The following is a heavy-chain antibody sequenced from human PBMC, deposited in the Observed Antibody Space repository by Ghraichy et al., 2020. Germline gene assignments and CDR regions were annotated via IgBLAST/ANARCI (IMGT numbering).Heavy chain of an antibody. D-gene: IGHD5-24*01. Sequence: LSLTCAASGFTFSNYAMNWVRQAPGKGLEWVSGISGSGSGGTRYYAGSVKGRFTISRDNSKNTLYLQMNSLRAEDTAIYYCAKDQLDMATISPHHYWGQGTLVTVSS. J-gene: IGHJ4*02. CDR3: AKDQLDMATISPHHY. V-gene: IGHV3-23*01. CDR1: GFTFSNYA. CDR2: ISGSGSGGTR.